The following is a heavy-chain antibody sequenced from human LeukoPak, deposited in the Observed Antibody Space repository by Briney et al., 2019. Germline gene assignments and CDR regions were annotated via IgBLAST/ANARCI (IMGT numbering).Heavy chain of an antibody. Sequence: SETLSLTCTVSGGSISNYYWSWIRQPAGKEPEWIGRIYASGSTRYKSSLKSRLTMSVDTSKNQFSLKLTSVTAADTAVYYCASSKNLPADSDAFDIWGHGTLVTVSS. CDR3: ASSKNLPADSDAFDI. J-gene: IGHJ3*02. CDR2: IYASGST. CDR1: GGSISNYY. D-gene: IGHD2-2*01. V-gene: IGHV4-4*07.